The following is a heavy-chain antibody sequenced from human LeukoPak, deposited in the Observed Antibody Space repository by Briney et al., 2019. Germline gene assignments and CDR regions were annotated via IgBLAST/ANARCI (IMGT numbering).Heavy chain of an antibody. CDR2: ISWDGSTK. CDR3: ASMAVAGRGFDY. CDR1: RFIFTGFA. Sequence: GGSLRLSCVASRFIFTGFAMHWVRQAPGKGLEWVAVISWDGSTKYYADFVKSRFTISRDNSKNTLYLQMNSLRAEDTAVYYCASMAVAGRGFDYWGQGTLVTVSS. J-gene: IGHJ4*02. D-gene: IGHD6-19*01. V-gene: IGHV3-30*14.